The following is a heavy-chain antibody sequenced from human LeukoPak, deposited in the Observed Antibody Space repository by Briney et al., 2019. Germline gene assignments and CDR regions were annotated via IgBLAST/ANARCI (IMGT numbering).Heavy chain of an antibody. V-gene: IGHV5-51*01. CDR2: IYPGDSDT. J-gene: IGHJ6*02. Sequence: GESLKISCKGSGYKFTSSWIGWVRQLPGKGLEWMGIIYPGDSDTRYSPSFQGQVTISADKSINTAYLQWSLRASDSAMYYCARHAALESPDYYYGLDVWGQGTTVTVSS. D-gene: IGHD3-3*02. CDR3: ARHAALESPDYYYGLDV. CDR1: GYKFTSSW.